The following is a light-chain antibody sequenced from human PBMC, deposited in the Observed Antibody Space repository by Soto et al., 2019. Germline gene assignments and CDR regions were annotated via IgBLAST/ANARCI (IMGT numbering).Light chain of an antibody. Sequence: QSALTQPASVSGYLGQSIAISCTGTSSDIGGYNYVSWYQQHPGKDPKVVIFEVTKRPSGVSSRFSGSKSRNTASLTVSGLQAEDEGDYYCSSYTSSSTVLFGGGTKLTVL. CDR2: EVT. CDR3: SSYTSSSTVL. CDR1: SSDIGGYNY. V-gene: IGLV2-14*01. J-gene: IGLJ2*01.